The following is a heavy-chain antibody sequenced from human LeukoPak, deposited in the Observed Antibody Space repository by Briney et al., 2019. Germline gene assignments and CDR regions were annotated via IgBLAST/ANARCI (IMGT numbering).Heavy chain of an antibody. CDR2: IIPIFGTA. V-gene: IGHV1-69*05. CDR1: GGTFSSYA. D-gene: IGHD5-18*01. Sequence: SVKVSCKTSGGTFSSYAISWVRQAPGQGLEWMGGIIPIFGTANYAQKFQGRVTITTDESTSTAYMELSSLRSEDTAVYYCARARKVDTAMVAPSYNWFDPWGQGTLVTVSS. CDR3: ARARKVDTAMVAPSYNWFDP. J-gene: IGHJ5*02.